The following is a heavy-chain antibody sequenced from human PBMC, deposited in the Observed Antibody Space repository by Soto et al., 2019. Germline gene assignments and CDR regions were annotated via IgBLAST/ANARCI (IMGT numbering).Heavy chain of an antibody. CDR1: GGTFGSYT. V-gene: IGHV1-69*06. CDR3: ARQKAMPPHFYSGMDV. J-gene: IGHJ6*02. CDR2: IIPMFGTA. Sequence: QVHLVQSGAEVKKPGSSVQVSCTASGGTFGSYTVTWVRQAPGQGLEWMGEIIPMFGTASYAQKFQGRVTLTADKSTTTAHMELSSLSSDDTAVYFCARQKAMPPHFYSGMDVWGQGTTVTVSS. D-gene: IGHD2-2*01.